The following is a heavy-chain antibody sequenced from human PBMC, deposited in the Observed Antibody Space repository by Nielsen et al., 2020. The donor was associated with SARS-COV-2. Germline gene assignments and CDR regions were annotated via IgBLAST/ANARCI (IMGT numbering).Heavy chain of an antibody. J-gene: IGHJ6*02. CDR3: ARARATIFGLVMSYGMDV. CDR1: GYTFTDYI. CDR2: LNPYSSGT. D-gene: IGHD3/OR15-3a*01. V-gene: IGHV1-2*06. Sequence: ASVNVSCKASGYTFTDYIIHWVRQAPGQGLEWMGRLNPYSSGTNYAQKFQGTVTMTRDASISTVYMELTSDDTAVYYCARARATIFGLVMSYGMDVWGQGTTVAVSS.